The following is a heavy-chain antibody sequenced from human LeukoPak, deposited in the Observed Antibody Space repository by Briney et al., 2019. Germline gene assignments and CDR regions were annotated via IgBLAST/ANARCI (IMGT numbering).Heavy chain of an antibody. CDR1: GGTFSSYA. CDR2: IIPIFGTA. J-gene: IGHJ5*02. Sequence: EASVKVSCKASGGTFSSYAISWVRQAPGQGLEWMGGIIPIFGTANYAQKFQGRVTITTDESTSTAYMELSSLRSEDTAVYYCARGLEVFSGGDPGYWFDPWGQGTLVTVSS. V-gene: IGHV1-69*05. D-gene: IGHD2-21*01. CDR3: ARGLEVFSGGDPGYWFDP.